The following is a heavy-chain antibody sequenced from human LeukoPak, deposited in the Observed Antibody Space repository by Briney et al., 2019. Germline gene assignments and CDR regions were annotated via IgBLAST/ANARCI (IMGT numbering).Heavy chain of an antibody. J-gene: IGHJ6*02. D-gene: IGHD3-3*01. CDR3: AREDYDFWSGYPAFYYYGMDV. CDR1: GFTFSSYG. Sequence: PGRSLRLSCAASGFTFSSYGMHWVRQAPVKGLEWVAVIWYDGSNKYYADSVKGRFTISRDNSKNTLYLQMNSLRAEDTAVYYCAREDYDFWSGYPAFYYYGMDVWGQGTTVTVSS. V-gene: IGHV3-33*01. CDR2: IWYDGSNK.